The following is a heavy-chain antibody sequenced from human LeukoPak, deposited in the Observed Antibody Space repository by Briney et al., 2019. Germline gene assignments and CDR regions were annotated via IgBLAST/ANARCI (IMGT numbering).Heavy chain of an antibody. Sequence: GGSLRLSCAASGYTLSTYEMTWVRQAPGKGVEWVSFISSSDSATFYADSVKGRFTIFRDTAKNSLYLQMNNLRGEDTAVYYCARDVSSSTRAFDIWGQGTMVAVS. CDR2: ISSSDSAT. D-gene: IGHD2-15*01. J-gene: IGHJ3*02. CDR1: GYTLSTYE. CDR3: ARDVSSSTRAFDI. V-gene: IGHV3-48*03.